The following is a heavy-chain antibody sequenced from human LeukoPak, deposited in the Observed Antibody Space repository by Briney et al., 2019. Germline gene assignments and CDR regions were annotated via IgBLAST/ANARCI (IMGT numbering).Heavy chain of an antibody. J-gene: IGHJ4*02. V-gene: IGHV4-30-2*01. CDR2: IYQSGST. D-gene: IGHD3-22*01. CDR3: ASYSYYYDSSGYFDY. CDR1: GGSISSGGYS. Sequence: KSSQTLSLTCAVSGGSISSGGYSWSWIRQPPGKGLEWIGYIYQSGSTYYNPSLKSRVTISVDRSKNQFSLKLSSVTAADTAVYYCASYSYYYDSSGYFDYWGQGTLVTVSS.